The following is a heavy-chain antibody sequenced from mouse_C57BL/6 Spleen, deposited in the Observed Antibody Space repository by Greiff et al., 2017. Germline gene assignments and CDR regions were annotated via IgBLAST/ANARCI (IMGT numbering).Heavy chain of an antibody. D-gene: IGHD3-1*01. CDR3: ARNQLDYFDY. J-gene: IGHJ2*01. V-gene: IGHV2-2*01. CDR1: GFSLTSYG. CDR2: IWSGGST. Sequence: QVQLKESGPGLVQPSQSLSITCTVSGFSLTSYGVHWVRQSPGKGLEWLGVIWSGGSTDYNAAFISRLSISKDNSKSQVFFKMNSLQADDTAIYYCARNQLDYFDYWGQGTTLTVSS.